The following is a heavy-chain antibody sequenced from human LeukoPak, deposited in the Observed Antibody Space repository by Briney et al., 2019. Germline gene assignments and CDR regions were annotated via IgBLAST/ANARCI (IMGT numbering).Heavy chain of an antibody. D-gene: IGHD3-22*01. CDR3: ARQPDGSGYCFDY. J-gene: IGHJ4*02. CDR1: GFTFSSYG. CDR2: IWYDGNNK. V-gene: IGHV3-33*01. Sequence: GGSLRLSCAASGFTFSSYGMHWVRQAPGKWLEWVAVIWYDGNNKYYADSVKGRFTISRDNSKNMLYLQMNSLRAEDTAVYYCARQPDGSGYCFDYWGQGTLVTVSS.